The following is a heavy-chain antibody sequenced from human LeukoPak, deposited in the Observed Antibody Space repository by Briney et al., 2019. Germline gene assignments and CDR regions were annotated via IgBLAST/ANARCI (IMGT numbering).Heavy chain of an antibody. CDR2: IYHSGST. J-gene: IGHJ5*02. CDR1: GGFISSGGYS. V-gene: IGHV4-30-2*01. CDR3: ARYYSGSYYNNWFDP. Sequence: SQTLSLTCAVSGGFISSGGYSWSWIRQPPGKGLEWIGYIYHSGSTYYNPSLKSRVTISVDRSKNQFSLKLSSVTAADTAVYYCARYYSGSYYNNWFDPWGQGTLVTVSS. D-gene: IGHD3-10*01.